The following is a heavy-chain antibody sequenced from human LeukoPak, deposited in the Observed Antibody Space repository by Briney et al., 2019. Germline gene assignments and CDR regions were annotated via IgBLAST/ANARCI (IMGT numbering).Heavy chain of an antibody. J-gene: IGHJ4*02. CDR3: AKEFGSGYFDY. CDR1: GFTFSSYA. D-gene: IGHD2-15*01. Sequence: GGSLRLSCAASGFTFSSYAMTWVRQAPGKGLEWVSAISNSGGGTYYAASVKGRFTISRDNSKNTLYLQMNSLRAEDTAVYFCAKEFGSGYFDYWGQGPWSPSPQ. CDR2: ISNSGGGT. V-gene: IGHV3-23*01.